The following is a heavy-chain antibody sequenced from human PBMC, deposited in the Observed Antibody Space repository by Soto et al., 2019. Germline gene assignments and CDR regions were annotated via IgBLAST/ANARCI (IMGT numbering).Heavy chain of an antibody. Sequence: PGGSLRLSCAASGFTFTSYAMTCVRQAPGKGLEWVSGIRATGDSPYYADSVKGRFTISKDNSNNILYLQMNSLRAEDTAVYFCAKNPHNGYDYSLFPHWGQGTLVTVSS. CDR1: GFTFTSYA. CDR2: IRATGDSP. CDR3: AKNPHNGYDYSLFPH. V-gene: IGHV3-23*01. J-gene: IGHJ4*02. D-gene: IGHD4-4*01.